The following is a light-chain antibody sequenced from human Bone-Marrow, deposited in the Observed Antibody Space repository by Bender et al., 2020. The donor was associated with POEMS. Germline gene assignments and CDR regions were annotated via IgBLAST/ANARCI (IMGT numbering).Light chain of an antibody. V-gene: IGLV2-14*03. J-gene: IGLJ2*01. Sequence: HSALTQPASVSGFPGQSITISCTGTSRDVANYNYVSCYQRHPGKAPKLLIFDVSDRPPGVSNRFSGSKSGNTASLTISGLQADDEADYYCSSYTDTTTVVFGGGTKLTVL. CDR1: SRDVANYNY. CDR2: DVS. CDR3: SSYTDTTTVV.